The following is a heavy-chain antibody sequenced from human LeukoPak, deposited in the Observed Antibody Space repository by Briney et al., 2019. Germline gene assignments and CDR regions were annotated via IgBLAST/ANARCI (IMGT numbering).Heavy chain of an antibody. V-gene: IGHV1-2*02. CDR2: INPNNGYT. CDR1: GYTFTAYY. J-gene: IGHJ3*02. Sequence: ASVKVSCKASGYTFTAYYIHWVRQAPGQGLEWMGWINPNNGYTSLPQRFQGRVTMTRDTSIITAYMELSSMTSYDTGMYYCARGPTLGLDIWGQGTMVTVSS. CDR3: ARGPTLGLDI.